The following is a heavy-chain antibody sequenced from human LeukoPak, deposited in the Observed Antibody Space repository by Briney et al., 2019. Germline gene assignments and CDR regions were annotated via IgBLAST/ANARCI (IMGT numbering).Heavy chain of an antibody. J-gene: IGHJ4*02. CDR3: ATFPTTVVTPDYFDY. D-gene: IGHD4-23*01. CDR2: ISGSGGST. Sequence: GGSLRLSCAASGFTFSSYAMSWVRQAPGKGLEWVSAISGSGGSTYCADSVKGRFTISRDNSKNTLYLQMNSLRAEDTAVYYCATFPTTVVTPDYFDYWGQGTLVTVSS. V-gene: IGHV3-23*01. CDR1: GFTFSSYA.